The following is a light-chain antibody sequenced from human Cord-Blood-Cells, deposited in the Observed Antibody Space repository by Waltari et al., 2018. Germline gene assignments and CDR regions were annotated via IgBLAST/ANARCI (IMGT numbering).Light chain of an antibody. CDR3: QQYYSTPPYT. Sequence: DIQMTQSPSSLSASVGDRVTITCRASQGIGNSLAWYQQKPGKAPKLLLYAASRLESGVPSRFSGSGSGTDYTLTISSLQPEDFATYYCQQYYSTPPYTFGQGTKLEIK. V-gene: IGKV1-NL1*01. J-gene: IGKJ2*01. CDR2: AAS. CDR1: QGIGNS.